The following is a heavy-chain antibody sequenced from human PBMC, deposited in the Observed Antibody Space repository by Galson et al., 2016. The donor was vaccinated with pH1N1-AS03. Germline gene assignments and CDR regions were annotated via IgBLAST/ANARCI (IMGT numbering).Heavy chain of an antibody. J-gene: IGHJ4*02. D-gene: IGHD3-9*01. CDR3: ARTGFYDIFTGSVPPFDF. V-gene: IGHV4-61*01. CDR2: IFYSGST. CDR1: GGSVSSCSYS. Sequence: TLSLTCTVSGGSVSSCSYSWRWIRQPPGRGLEWIGYIFYSGSTNYNPSLKSRVTITVNRSKNQYSLKLSPVTAADTAVYYCARTGFYDIFTGSVPPFDFWGQGILVTVSS.